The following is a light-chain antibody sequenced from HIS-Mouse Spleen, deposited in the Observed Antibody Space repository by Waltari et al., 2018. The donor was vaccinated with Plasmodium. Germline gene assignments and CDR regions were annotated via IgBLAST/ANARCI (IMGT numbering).Light chain of an antibody. V-gene: IGLV2-11*01. J-gene: IGLJ2*01. CDR1: SSAVGGYNY. CDR3: CSYAGSYTLV. Sequence: QSALTQPRSVSGSPGQSVPISCTGTSSAVGGYNYVSWYQQPPGKAPKLMIYDVSKRPSGVPDRFSGSKSGNTASLTISGLQAEDEADYYCCSYAGSYTLVFGGGTKPTVL. CDR2: DVS.